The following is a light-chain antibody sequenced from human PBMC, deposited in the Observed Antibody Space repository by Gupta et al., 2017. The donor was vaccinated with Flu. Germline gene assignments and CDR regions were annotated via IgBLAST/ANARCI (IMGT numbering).Light chain of an antibody. J-gene: IGLJ3*02. CDR3: QSYESSRSGYWV. CDR2: VNN. CDR1: SSNIGAGYD. Sequence: QSVLTQPPSVSGAPGQRVTISCTGSSSNIGAGYDVHCYQQLPGTAPNLLIYVNNNRPSGAPDRCSGSKSGTSSALAITGLQAEEEAAYYCQSYESSRSGYWVFGGGTKLTVL. V-gene: IGLV1-40*01.